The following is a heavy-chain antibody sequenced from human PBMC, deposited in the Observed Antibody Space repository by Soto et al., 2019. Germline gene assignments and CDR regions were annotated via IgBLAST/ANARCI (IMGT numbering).Heavy chain of an antibody. V-gene: IGHV2-5*02. Sequence: GLDLEWLALIYWDDDKRYSPSLERRLTITKDASKNQVVLTMTNMDPVDTATYYCAHRRPGYYFDYWGQGTLVTVSS. CDR2: IYWDDDK. CDR3: AHRRPGYYFDY. J-gene: IGHJ4*02.